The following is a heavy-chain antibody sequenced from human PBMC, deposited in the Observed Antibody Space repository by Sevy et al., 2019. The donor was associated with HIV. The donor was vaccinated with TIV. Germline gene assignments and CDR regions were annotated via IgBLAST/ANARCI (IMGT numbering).Heavy chain of an antibody. Sequence: GGSLRLSCAASGFTFSSYGMHWVRQAPGKGLEWVAVISYDGSNKYYADSVNGRFTISRDNSKNTLYLQMNSLRAEDTAVYYCAKSLETDSGGNRYYYYYYMDVWGKGTTVTVSS. J-gene: IGHJ6*03. CDR3: AKSLETDSGGNRYYYYYYMDV. D-gene: IGHD4-17*01. CDR2: ISYDGSNK. CDR1: GFTFSSYG. V-gene: IGHV3-30*18.